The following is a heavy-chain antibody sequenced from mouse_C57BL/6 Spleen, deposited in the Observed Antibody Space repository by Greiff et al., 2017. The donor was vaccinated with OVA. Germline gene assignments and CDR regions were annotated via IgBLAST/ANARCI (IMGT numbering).Heavy chain of an antibody. Sequence: QVHVKQSGAELVKPGASVKLSCKASGYTFTSYWMHWVKQRPGQGLEWIGMIHPNSGSTNYNEKFKSKATLTVDKSSSTAYMQLSSLTSEDSAVYYCARRPITTVVFDYWGQGTTLTVSS. D-gene: IGHD1-1*01. CDR1: GYTFTSYW. CDR3: ARRPITTVVFDY. V-gene: IGHV1-64*01. CDR2: IHPNSGST. J-gene: IGHJ2*01.